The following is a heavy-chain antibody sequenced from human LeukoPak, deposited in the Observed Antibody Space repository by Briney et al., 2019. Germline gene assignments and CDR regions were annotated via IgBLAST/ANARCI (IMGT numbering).Heavy chain of an antibody. J-gene: IGHJ3*02. Sequence: SETLSLTCTVSGGSISSGGYYWSWIRQHPGKGLEWIGYIYYSGSTYYNPSLKSRVTISVDTSKNQFSLKLSSVTAADTAVYYCARDTSEVVPGAFDIWGQGTMVTVSS. CDR3: ARDTSEVVPGAFDI. D-gene: IGHD2-21*01. V-gene: IGHV4-30-4*08. CDR2: IYYSGST. CDR1: GGSISSGGYY.